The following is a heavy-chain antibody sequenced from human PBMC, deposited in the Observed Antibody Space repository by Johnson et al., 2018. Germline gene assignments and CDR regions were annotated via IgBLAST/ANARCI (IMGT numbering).Heavy chain of an antibody. Sequence: QVQLQESGPGLVKPSGTLSVTCAVSGGSISSSNWWSWVRQPPGKGLEWLGELYHSGSPNYNPSLKSRVIISVDKSKNQFSLKLSSVTAADTAVYYCASGGYSYGLGGFDPWGQGTLVTVSS. V-gene: IGHV4-4*02. D-gene: IGHD5-18*01. CDR2: LYHSGSP. CDR3: ASGGYSYGLGGFDP. CDR1: GGSISSSNW. J-gene: IGHJ5*02.